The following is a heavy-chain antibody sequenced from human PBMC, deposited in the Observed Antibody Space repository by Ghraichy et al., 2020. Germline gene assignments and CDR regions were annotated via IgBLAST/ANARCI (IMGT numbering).Heavy chain of an antibody. CDR3: ARVCGRYCSGGSCYGGFSGLPRGWFDP. CDR2: INHSGST. D-gene: IGHD2-15*01. Sequence: SETLSLTCAVYGGSFSGYYWSWIRQPPGKGLEWIGEINHSGSTNYNPSLKSRVTISVDTSKNQFSLKLSSVTAADTAVYYCARVCGRYCSGGSCYGGFSGLPRGWFDPWGQGTLVTVSS. CDR1: GGSFSGYY. V-gene: IGHV4-34*01. J-gene: IGHJ5*02.